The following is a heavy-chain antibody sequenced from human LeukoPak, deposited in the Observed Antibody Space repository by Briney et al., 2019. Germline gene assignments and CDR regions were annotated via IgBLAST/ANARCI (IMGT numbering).Heavy chain of an antibody. CDR2: INSDGSST. J-gene: IGHJ4*02. Sequence: GGSLRLSCAASGFTFSSYWMHWVRQAPGKGLVWVSRINSDGSSTSYADSVKGRFTISRDNAKNTLFLQMKSLRAEDTAVYYCAKEDLIAAAFDSWGQGTLVTVSS. D-gene: IGHD6-13*01. CDR3: AKEDLIAAAFDS. V-gene: IGHV3-74*01. CDR1: GFTFSSYW.